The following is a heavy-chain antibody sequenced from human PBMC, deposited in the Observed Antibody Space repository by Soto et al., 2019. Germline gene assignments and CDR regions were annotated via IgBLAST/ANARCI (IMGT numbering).Heavy chain of an antibody. CDR1: GVTFSSYA. D-gene: IGHD6-19*01. J-gene: IGHJ5*02. V-gene: IGHV1-69*13. CDR3: ARDKYSSGPNWFDP. CDR2: IIPIFGTA. Sequence: SVKVSCKASGVTFSSYAISWVRQAPGQGLEWMGGIIPIFGTANYAQKFQGRVTITADESTSTAYMELSSLRSEDTAVYYCARDKYSSGPNWFDPWGQGTLVTVSS.